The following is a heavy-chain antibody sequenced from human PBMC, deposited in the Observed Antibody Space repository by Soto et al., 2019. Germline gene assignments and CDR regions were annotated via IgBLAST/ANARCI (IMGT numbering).Heavy chain of an antibody. V-gene: IGHV4-34*01. CDR1: GGSFSGYY. D-gene: IGHD3-10*01. J-gene: IGHJ5*02. Sequence: SETLSLTCAVYGGSFSGYYWSWIRQPPGKGLEWIGEINHSGSTNYNPSLKSRVTISVDTSKNQFSLKLSSVTAADTAVYYCARAPLRPPSGSYYSVGGWFDPWGQGTLVTVSS. CDR3: ARAPLRPPSGSYYSVGGWFDP. CDR2: INHSGST.